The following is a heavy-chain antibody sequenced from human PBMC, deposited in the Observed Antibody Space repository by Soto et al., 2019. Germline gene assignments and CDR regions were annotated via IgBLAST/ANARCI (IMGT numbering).Heavy chain of an antibody. CDR1: GFTFDDYA. J-gene: IGHJ4*02. V-gene: IGHV3-9*01. Sequence: EVQLVESGGGLVQPGRSLRLSCAASGFTFDDYAMHWVRQAPGKGLEWVSGISWNSGSIGYADSVKGRFTIFRDNAKNSLYLQMNSLRAEDTALYYCAKVGMRTAMVYYFDYWGQGTLVTVSS. CDR2: ISWNSGSI. CDR3: AKVGMRTAMVYYFDY. D-gene: IGHD5-18*01.